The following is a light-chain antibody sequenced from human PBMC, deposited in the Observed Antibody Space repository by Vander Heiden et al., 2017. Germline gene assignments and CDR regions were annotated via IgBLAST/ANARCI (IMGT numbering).Light chain of an antibody. Sequence: AIRMTQSPSSFSASPGDRVTITCRASQGISSYLAWYQQKPGKAPKLLIYAASTVQSGVPSRFSGSGSGTDFTLTISCLQSEDFATYYCQQYDSYPITFGQGTRLEI. J-gene: IGKJ5*01. CDR3: QQYDSYPIT. CDR1: QGISSY. CDR2: AAS. V-gene: IGKV1-8*01.